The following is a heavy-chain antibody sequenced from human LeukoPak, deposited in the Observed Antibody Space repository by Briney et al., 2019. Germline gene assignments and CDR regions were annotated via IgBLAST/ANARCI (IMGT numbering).Heavy chain of an antibody. CDR3: ARDGARLTGTYGMDV. J-gene: IGHJ6*02. CDR2: IYYSGST. CDR1: GGSMSNYY. V-gene: IGHV4-59*01. Sequence: SETLSLTCTVSGGSMSNYYWSWIRQPPGKGLEWIGFIYYSGSTDQNPSLRSRATISLDTSKNQFSLRLSSVTAADTAVHYCARDGARLTGTYGMDVWGHGTTVTVSS. D-gene: IGHD4-17*01.